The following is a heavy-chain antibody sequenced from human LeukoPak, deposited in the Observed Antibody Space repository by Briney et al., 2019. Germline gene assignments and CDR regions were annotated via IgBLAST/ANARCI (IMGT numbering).Heavy chain of an antibody. Sequence: SETLSLTCAVSGYSISSGYYWGWIRQPPGKGLEWIGRIYTSGSTNYNPSLKSRVTMSVDTSKNQFSLKLSSVTAADTAVYYCARDNYYDSSGHYDYWGQGTLVTVSS. CDR2: IYTSGST. CDR1: GYSISSGYY. D-gene: IGHD3-22*01. J-gene: IGHJ4*02. V-gene: IGHV4-38-2*02. CDR3: ARDNYYDSSGHYDY.